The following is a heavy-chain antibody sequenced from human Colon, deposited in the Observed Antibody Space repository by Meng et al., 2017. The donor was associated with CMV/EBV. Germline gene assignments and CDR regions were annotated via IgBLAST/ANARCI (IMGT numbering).Heavy chain of an antibody. CDR1: GFTFSDYF. V-gene: IGHV3-7*01. CDR2: IKQDGSEK. CDR3: VRVNYYYDSSGYRRPYFDD. Sequence: GESLKISCAASGFTFSDYFMSWVRQTPGKGLEWVANIKQDGSEKFYVHSVKGRFTISRDNAENSLFLQMNSLRAEDTALFYCVRVNYYYDSSGYRRPYFDDWGQGTLVTVSS. D-gene: IGHD3-22*01. J-gene: IGHJ4*02.